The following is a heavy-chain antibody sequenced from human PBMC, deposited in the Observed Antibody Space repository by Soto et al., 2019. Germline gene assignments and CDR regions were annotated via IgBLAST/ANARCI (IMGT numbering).Heavy chain of an antibody. CDR3: VKGYWKGDV. CDR1: GFTFSTYA. D-gene: IGHD1-1*01. Sequence: EVQLLESGGGLVQPGGSLRLSCAASGFTFSTYAMNWVRQAPGNGLEWVSAISGSGGGIHYADSVKGRFTISRDNSKYTLYLQMNSLRDEDTAVYHCVKGYWKGDVWGQGTTVTVSS. V-gene: IGHV3-23*01. J-gene: IGHJ6*02. CDR2: ISGSGGGI.